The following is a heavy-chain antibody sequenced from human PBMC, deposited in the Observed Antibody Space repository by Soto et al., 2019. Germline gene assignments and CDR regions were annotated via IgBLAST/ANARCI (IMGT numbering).Heavy chain of an antibody. CDR2: VYYDEST. D-gene: IGHD2-15*01. V-gene: IGHV4-39*01. Sequence: KTSETLSLTCSVSGVSLNSGHYYWVLVRQSPGKGLAWIASVYYDESTYYNPSLKSRVTISIDKPRNQFSLTLKSVTAADTAVYYCGKVLIGATRHADVDSWGQGARVTVSS. J-gene: IGHJ4*02. CDR1: GVSLNSGHYY. CDR3: GKVLIGATRHADVDS.